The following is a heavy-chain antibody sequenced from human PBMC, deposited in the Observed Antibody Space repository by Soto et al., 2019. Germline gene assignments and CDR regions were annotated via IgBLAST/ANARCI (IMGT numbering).Heavy chain of an antibody. CDR2: INHSGST. J-gene: IGHJ6*02. D-gene: IGHD3-10*01. Sequence: SETLSLTCAVYGGSFSGYYWSWIRQAPGKGLEWIGEINHSGSTNYNPSLKSRVTIAVDTSKNQFSLKLSSVTAADTAVYYCARVSVVRGVIVYYYYGMDVWGQGTTVT. V-gene: IGHV4-34*01. CDR3: ARVSVVRGVIVYYYYGMDV. CDR1: GGSFSGYY.